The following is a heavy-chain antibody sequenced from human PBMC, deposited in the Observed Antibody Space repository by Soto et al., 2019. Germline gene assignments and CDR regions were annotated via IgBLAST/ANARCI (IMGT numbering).Heavy chain of an antibody. Sequence: GGSLRLSCAASGFTFSDYAMGLVRQSPGKGLEWVSDLSDSGDRAYYADSVKGRFTISRDNSKNTLYLQMNSLRAEDTAVYYCAKESPRVEGYFEYSGQGTLVTVSS. CDR2: LSDSGDRA. CDR3: AKESPRVEGYFEY. CDR1: GFTFSDYA. V-gene: IGHV3-23*01. D-gene: IGHD3-3*01. J-gene: IGHJ4*02.